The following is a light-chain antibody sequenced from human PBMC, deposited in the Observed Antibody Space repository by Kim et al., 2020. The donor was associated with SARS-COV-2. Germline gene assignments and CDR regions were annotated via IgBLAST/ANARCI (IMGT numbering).Light chain of an antibody. J-gene: IGLJ3*02. CDR2: DVS. CDR1: SSNVGAYNY. V-gene: IGLV2-14*03. CDR3: SSYTTSGTWV. Sequence: GQSITISCSGTSSNVGAYNYVCWYQQRPGKSPKLIIYDVSDRPSGVSARFSGSKSGNTASLTISGLQAEDEGDYSCSSYTTSGTWVFGGGTKLTVL.